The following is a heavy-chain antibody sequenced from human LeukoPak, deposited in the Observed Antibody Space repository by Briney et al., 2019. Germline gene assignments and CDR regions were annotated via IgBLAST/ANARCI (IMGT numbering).Heavy chain of an antibody. D-gene: IGHD2-15*01. CDR2: ISSSSSYI. Sequence: GGSLRLSCAASGFTFSSYSMNWVRQAPGKGLEWVSSISSSSSYIYYADSVKGRFTISRDNAKNSLYLQMNSLRAEDTAVYYCARESSLGYCSGGSCYLLDYWGQGTLVTVSS. CDR1: GFTFSSYS. CDR3: ARESSLGYCSGGSCYLLDY. V-gene: IGHV3-21*01. J-gene: IGHJ4*02.